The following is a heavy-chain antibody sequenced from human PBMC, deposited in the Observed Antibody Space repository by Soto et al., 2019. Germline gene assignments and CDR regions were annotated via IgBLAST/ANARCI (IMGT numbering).Heavy chain of an antibody. CDR1: GFTFSSYS. Sequence: PGGSLRLSCAASGFTFSSYSMNWVRQAPGKGLEWVSYISSSSSTIYYADSVKGRFTISRDNAKNSLYLQMNSLRDEDTAVYYCARTYCGGDCYFGWFDPWGQGTLVTVSS. CDR3: ARTYCGGDCYFGWFDP. V-gene: IGHV3-48*02. D-gene: IGHD2-21*02. CDR2: ISSSSSTI. J-gene: IGHJ5*02.